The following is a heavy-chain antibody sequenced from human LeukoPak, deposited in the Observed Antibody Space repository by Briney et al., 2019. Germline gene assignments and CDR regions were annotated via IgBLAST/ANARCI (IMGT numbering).Heavy chain of an antibody. CDR3: ATRYGDYDTYYFMDV. V-gene: IGHV4-39*01. J-gene: IGHJ6*03. D-gene: IGHD4-17*01. Sequence: PSETLSLTCTVSGGSISSSSYYWGWIRQPPGKGLEWIGSIYYSGSTYYNPSLKSRVTISVDTSKTQFSLKLSSVTAADTAVYYCATRYGDYDTYYFMDVWGKGTTVTISS. CDR2: IYYSGST. CDR1: GGSISSSSYY.